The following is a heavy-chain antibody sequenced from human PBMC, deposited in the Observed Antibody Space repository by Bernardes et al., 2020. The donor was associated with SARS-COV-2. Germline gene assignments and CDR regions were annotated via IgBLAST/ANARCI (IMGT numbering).Heavy chain of an antibody. CDR1: GFTFSDYW. CDR2: INPGGTTT. D-gene: IGHD5-18*01. CDR3: ARGGGGSTYGFGDF. V-gene: IGHV3-74*01. J-gene: IGHJ4*02. Sequence: GGSLKLSCAVSGFTFSDYWMHWVRQTPGKGLVWVSRINPGGTTTNYADSVKGRFTISRDNTKNTLYLQMNSLTVEDTAVYFCARGGGGSTYGFGDFCGQGTLVTASS.